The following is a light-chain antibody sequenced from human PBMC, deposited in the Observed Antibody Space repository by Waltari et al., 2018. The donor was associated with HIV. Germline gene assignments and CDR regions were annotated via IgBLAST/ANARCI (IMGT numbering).Light chain of an antibody. CDR2: WGS. CDR3: QEYFSPRRT. V-gene: IGKV4-1*01. Sequence: DIVMTQSPDSLSVSVGEGATILCSSSQSVFSRSSSRDFLAWYQQKPGQSPKVLFYWGSTRESGVPDRFSVSGSGTDFTLTISSLQAEDVAVYFCQEYFSPRRTFGQGTKVEV. CDR1: QSVFSRSSSRDF. J-gene: IGKJ1*01.